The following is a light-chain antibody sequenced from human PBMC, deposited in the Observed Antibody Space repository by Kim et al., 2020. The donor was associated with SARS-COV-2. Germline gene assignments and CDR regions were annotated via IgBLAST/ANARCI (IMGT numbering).Light chain of an antibody. V-gene: IGKV1-39*01. CDR3: QQSYNAPRT. CDR2: AAS. J-gene: IGKJ1*01. CDR1: QSISRY. Sequence: IQMTQSPSSLSASVGDRVTITCRASQSISRYLNWYQQKQGKAPELLIYAASSLQSGVPSRFSGSGSGTDFTLTISSLQPEDFASYYCQQSYNAPRTFGLGTKVDIK.